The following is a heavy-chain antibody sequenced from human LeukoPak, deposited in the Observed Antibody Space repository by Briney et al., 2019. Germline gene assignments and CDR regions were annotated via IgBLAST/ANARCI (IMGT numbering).Heavy chain of an antibody. V-gene: IGHV3-23*01. J-gene: IGHJ4*02. CDR1: GFTFSSSA. CDR2: ISNNGGYT. CDR3: AKDRDRAPDY. D-gene: IGHD3-10*01. Sequence: GGSLRLSCAASGFTFSSSAMSWVRQAPGKGLEWVSAISNNGGYTYYADSVQGRFTISRDNSKSTLCLQMNSLRAEDTAVYYCAKDRDRAPDYWGQGTLVTVSS.